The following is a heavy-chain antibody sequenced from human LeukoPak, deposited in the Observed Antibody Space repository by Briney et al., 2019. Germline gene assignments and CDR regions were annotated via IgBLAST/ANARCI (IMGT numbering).Heavy chain of an antibody. Sequence: GSLRLSCAASGFTVSSNYMSWVRQAPGKGLEWIGNIYHSGSTNYSPSLKSRVTISVDTSKNQFSLKLSSVTAADTAVYFCAREDYYNSGGYYLDYWGQGTLVTVSS. V-gene: IGHV4-4*01. CDR2: IYHSGST. J-gene: IGHJ4*02. CDR1: GFTVSSNY. CDR3: AREDYYNSGGYYLDY. D-gene: IGHD3-22*01.